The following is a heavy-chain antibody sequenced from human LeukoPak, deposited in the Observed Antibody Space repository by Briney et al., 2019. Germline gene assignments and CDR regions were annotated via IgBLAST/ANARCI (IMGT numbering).Heavy chain of an antibody. D-gene: IGHD1-14*01. CDR2: ISSSGSPV. J-gene: IGHJ4*02. CDR3: AAKEGTRSDFDY. Sequence: GSLRLSCAASGFTFSSYEMNWVRRAPGKGLEWVSYISSSGSPVYYPDSVKGRFSISRDNAENSLYLQMNSLRVEDTAVYYCAAKEGTRSDFDYWGQGILVTVSS. V-gene: IGHV3-48*03. CDR1: GFTFSSYE.